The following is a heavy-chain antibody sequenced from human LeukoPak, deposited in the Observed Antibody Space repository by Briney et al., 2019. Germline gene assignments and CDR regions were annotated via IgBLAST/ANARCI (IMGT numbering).Heavy chain of an antibody. CDR2: IYGDGST. D-gene: IGHD3-22*01. CDR3: ARAAYDSNGYTANHDY. V-gene: IGHV3-53*01. CDR1: GFTVSSNY. J-gene: IGHJ4*02. Sequence: GGSLRLSCAASGFTVSSNYMSWVRQAPGKGLEWVSVIYGDGSTYYADPVKGRFTISRDNSKNTLYLQMNNLRAEDTAVYYCARAAYDSNGYTANHDYWGQGTLVTVSS.